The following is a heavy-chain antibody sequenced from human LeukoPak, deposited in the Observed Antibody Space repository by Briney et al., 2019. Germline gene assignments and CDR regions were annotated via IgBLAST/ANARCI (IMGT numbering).Heavy chain of an antibody. Sequence: QTGGSLRLSCAASGFTFSSYAMHWVRQAPGKGLEYVSAIRSNGGSTYYANSVKGRFTISRDNSKNTLYLQMGSLRAEDMAVYYCARVVGEWELQYYFDYWGQGTLVTVSA. CDR1: GFTFSSYA. J-gene: IGHJ4*02. V-gene: IGHV3-64*01. CDR3: ARVVGEWELQYYFDY. D-gene: IGHD1-26*01. CDR2: IRSNGGST.